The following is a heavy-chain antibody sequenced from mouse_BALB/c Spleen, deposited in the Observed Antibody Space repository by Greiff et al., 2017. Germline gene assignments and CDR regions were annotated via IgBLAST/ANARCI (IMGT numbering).Heavy chain of an antibody. Sequence: EVKLMESGGGLVKPGGSLKLSCAASGFTFSSYAMSWVRQTPEKRLEWVASISSGGSTYYPDSVKGRFTISRDNARNILYLQMSSLRSEDTAMYYCAREGAYYGNSAWFAYWGQGTLVTVSA. CDR2: ISSGGST. V-gene: IGHV5-6-5*01. J-gene: IGHJ3*01. D-gene: IGHD2-10*01. CDR1: GFTFSSYA. CDR3: AREGAYYGNSAWFAY.